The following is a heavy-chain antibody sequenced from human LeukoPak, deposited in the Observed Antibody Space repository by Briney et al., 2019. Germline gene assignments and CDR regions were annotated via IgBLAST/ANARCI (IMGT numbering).Heavy chain of an antibody. J-gene: IGHJ6*02. D-gene: IGHD4-11*01. CDR3: ARDLTVTTQPKPHYGMDV. Sequence: SVKLSCKASGYTFTGYSMHWVRQDLGQRLQCIVWINPNSRGTNYAQKFQGSVTMTRDTSISTAYMELSRLRSHDTAVYYCARDLTVTTQPKPHYGMDVWGQGTTVTVSS. CDR1: GYTFTGYS. CDR2: INPNSRGT. V-gene: IGHV1-2*02.